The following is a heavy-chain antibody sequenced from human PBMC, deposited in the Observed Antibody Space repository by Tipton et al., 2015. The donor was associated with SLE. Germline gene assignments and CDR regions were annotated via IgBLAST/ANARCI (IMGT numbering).Heavy chain of an antibody. Sequence: SLRLSCAVSGFTFSSYAMSWVRQAPGKGLEWVANIKEDGSEKYYVASVKGRFTISRDNRRKSLYLQVNSLRVEDTAVYYCAGGTALGSGKSHPIGYWGQGTLVTVSS. CDR3: AGGTALGSGKSHPIGY. CDR2: IKEDGSEK. V-gene: IGHV3-7*01. D-gene: IGHD3-10*01. J-gene: IGHJ4*02. CDR1: GFTFSSYA.